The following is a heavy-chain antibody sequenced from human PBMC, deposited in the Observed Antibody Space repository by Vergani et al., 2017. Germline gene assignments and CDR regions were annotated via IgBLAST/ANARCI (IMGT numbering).Heavy chain of an antibody. D-gene: IGHD3-10*01. CDR2: IYYSGST. J-gene: IGHJ6*02. CDR1: GGSISSSSYY. V-gene: IGHV4-39*07. Sequence: QLQLQESGPGLVKPSETLSLTCTVSGGSISSSSYYWGWIRQPPGKGLEWIGSIYYSGSTYYNPSLMSRVTISVDTSKNQFSLKLSSVTAADTAVYYCARDRAPYYGMDVWGQGTTVTVSS. CDR3: ARDRAPYYGMDV.